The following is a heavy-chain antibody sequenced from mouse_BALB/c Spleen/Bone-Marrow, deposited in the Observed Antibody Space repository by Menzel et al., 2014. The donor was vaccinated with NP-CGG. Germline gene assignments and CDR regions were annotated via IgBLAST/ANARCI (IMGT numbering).Heavy chain of an antibody. Sequence: QVQLQHSGAELVKPGASVRLSRKASGYTFTSYYMYWVKQRPGQGLEWIGEVNPSNGGTNFNEKFKSRATLTVDKSSSTAYMQLSSLTSEDSAVYYCTRLPHWGQGTSVTVSS. CDR1: GYTFTSYY. D-gene: IGHD5-1*01. V-gene: IGHV1S81*02. CDR2: VNPSNGGT. CDR3: TRLPH. J-gene: IGHJ4*01.